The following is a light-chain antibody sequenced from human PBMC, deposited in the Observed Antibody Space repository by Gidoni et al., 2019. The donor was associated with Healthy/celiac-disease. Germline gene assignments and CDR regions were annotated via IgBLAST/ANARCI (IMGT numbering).Light chain of an antibody. Sequence: AIQLTQSPSSLSASVGDRVTITCRASQGISSALAWYQQKPGKAPKLLIYDASSLESGVPSRFSGSGSGTDSTLTISSLQPEDFATYYCQQFNSYPWTFXXXTKVEIK. CDR3: QQFNSYPWT. CDR2: DAS. V-gene: IGKV1-13*02. CDR1: QGISSA. J-gene: IGKJ1*01.